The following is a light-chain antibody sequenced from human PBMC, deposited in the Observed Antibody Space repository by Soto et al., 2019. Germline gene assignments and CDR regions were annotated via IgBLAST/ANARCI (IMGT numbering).Light chain of an antibody. CDR3: HRYGNSPLT. CDR2: GAS. Sequence: ETVLTQSPGTLSLSPGDRATLSCRASQNVYSNFVGWYQQRPGQAPRLLIYGASTRATDIPDRFSGSASGTDFSLTTSRLELADFAVYFFHRYGNSPLTFGPGT. CDR1: QNVYSNF. J-gene: IGKJ3*01. V-gene: IGKV3-20*01.